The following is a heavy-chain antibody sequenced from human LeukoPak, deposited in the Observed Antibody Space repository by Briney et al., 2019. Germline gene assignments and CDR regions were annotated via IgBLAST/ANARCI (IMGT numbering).Heavy chain of an antibody. D-gene: IGHD4-23*01. J-gene: IGHJ4*02. V-gene: IGHV1-18*01. CDR1: GYTFTSYG. Sequence: ASVKVSCKASGYTFTSYGISWVRQAPGQGLEWMGWISAYNGNTNYAQKLQGRVTMTTDTSTSKAYMELRSLRSDDTAVYYCARSRLAYGGNSPGGYWGQGTLVTVSS. CDR2: ISAYNGNT. CDR3: ARSRLAYGGNSPGGY.